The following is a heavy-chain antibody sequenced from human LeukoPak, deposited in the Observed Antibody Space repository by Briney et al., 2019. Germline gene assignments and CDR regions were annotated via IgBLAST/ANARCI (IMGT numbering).Heavy chain of an antibody. J-gene: IGHJ4*02. V-gene: IGHV4-34*01. CDR3: ARHAAAAGPYYFDY. CDR2: INHSGST. Sequence: PSETLSLTCAVYGGSFSGYYWSWIRQPPGKGLEWIGEINHSGSTNYNPSLKSRVTISVDTSKNQFSLKLSSVTAADTAVYYCARHAAAAGPYYFDYWGQGTLVTVSS. CDR1: GGSFSGYY. D-gene: IGHD6-13*01.